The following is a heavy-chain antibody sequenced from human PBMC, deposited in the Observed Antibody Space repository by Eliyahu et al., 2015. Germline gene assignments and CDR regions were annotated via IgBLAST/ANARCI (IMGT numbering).Heavy chain of an antibody. CDR1: XFTFSXYE. CDR2: ISSSGSTI. CDR3: ARREYCGGDCYSPYYYYGMDV. J-gene: IGHJ6*02. V-gene: IGHV3-48*03. D-gene: IGHD2-21*01. Sequence: EVQLVESGGGLVQPGGSLXLXCAASXFTFSXYEXXWXRQAPGKGLEWVSYISSSGSTIYYADSVKGRFTISRDNAKNSLYLQMNSLRAEDTAVYYCARREYCGGDCYSPYYYYGMDVWGQGTTVTVSS.